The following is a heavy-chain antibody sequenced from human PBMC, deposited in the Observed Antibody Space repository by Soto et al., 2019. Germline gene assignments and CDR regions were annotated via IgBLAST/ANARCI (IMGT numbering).Heavy chain of an antibody. Sequence: VASVKVSCKASGYTFTGYFIHWVRQAPGQGLEWMGWINSNSGDTNYAQKFQGRVTMTRDTSISTAYMELSRLRSDDTAVYYCAILVGASSSDYSGKGPLGTVSS. CDR3: AILVGASSSDY. D-gene: IGHD1-26*01. CDR2: INSNSGDT. CDR1: GYTFTGYF. V-gene: IGHV1-2*02. J-gene: IGHJ4*02.